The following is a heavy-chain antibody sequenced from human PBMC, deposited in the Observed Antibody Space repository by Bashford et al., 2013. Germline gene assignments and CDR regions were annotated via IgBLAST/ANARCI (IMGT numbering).Heavy chain of an antibody. Sequence: VRQAPGKGLEWVSSISSSSSYIYYADSVKGRFTISRDNAKNTLYLQMTSLRAEDTAVYYCAKNIGGNGPNWFDTWGQGTLVTVSS. CDR3: AKNIGGNGPNWFDT. D-gene: IGHD2-8*01. J-gene: IGHJ5*02. CDR2: ISSSSSYI. V-gene: IGHV3-21*04.